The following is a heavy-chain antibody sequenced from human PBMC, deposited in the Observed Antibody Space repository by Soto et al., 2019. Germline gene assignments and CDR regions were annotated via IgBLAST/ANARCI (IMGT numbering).Heavy chain of an antibody. CDR2: ISGSGGST. Sequence: EVQLLESGGGLVQPGGSLRLSCAASGFTFSSYAMTWVRQAPGKGLDWVSGISGSGGSTYYADSVKGRFTISRDNSKNTLYLHMNSLRVEDTAVYYCAKGRISSPYYFDYWGQGTLVTVSS. J-gene: IGHJ4*02. CDR1: GFTFSSYA. CDR3: AKGRISSPYYFDY. V-gene: IGHV3-23*01.